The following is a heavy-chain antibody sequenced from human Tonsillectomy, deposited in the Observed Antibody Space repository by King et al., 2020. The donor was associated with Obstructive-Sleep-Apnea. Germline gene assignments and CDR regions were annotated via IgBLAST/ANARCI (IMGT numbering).Heavy chain of an antibody. V-gene: IGHV3-30*02. CDR1: GFTFSTYS. CDR2: IRNDETDK. Sequence: VQLVESGGGVVQPGGSLTLACAASGFTFSTYSMHWVRHAPGKGLEWVAFIRNDETDKYYAYSVKGRFTISRNNSQNTLYLQMNHLRVEDTALYYCARDRQGYQVSEYWGQGTLFTVSS. D-gene: IGHD2-2*01. CDR3: ARDRQGYQVSEY. J-gene: IGHJ4*02.